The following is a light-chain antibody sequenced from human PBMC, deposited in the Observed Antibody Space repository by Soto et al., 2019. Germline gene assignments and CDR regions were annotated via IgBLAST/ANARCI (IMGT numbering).Light chain of an antibody. J-gene: IGKJ3*01. V-gene: IGKV3-20*01. CDR3: QHYGSSPT. CDR1: QSVSSSN. Sequence: EIVLTQSPGTLSLSPGERATLSCRASQSVSSSNLAWYQQKPGQAPRLLIYGASGRATGIPDRFSGSGSGTDFTLTISRLEPEDFAVYYCQHYGSSPTFGPGTKVDIK. CDR2: GAS.